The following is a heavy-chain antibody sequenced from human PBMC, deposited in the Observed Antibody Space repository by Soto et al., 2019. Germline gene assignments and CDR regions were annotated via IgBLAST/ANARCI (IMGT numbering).Heavy chain of an antibody. V-gene: IGHV4-34*01. D-gene: IGHD2-8*02. CDR1: GGSFSGYY. CDR3: ARDKITGLFDY. J-gene: IGHJ4*02. Sequence: QVQLQQWGEGLLKPSETLSLTCAVDGGSFSGYYWTWIRQPPGTGLEWIGEINHSGSTKDNPSLKRRVTLSVDTSKNQFSLKLTSVTAAETAVYYCARDKITGLFDYWGQGTLVTVSS. CDR2: INHSGST.